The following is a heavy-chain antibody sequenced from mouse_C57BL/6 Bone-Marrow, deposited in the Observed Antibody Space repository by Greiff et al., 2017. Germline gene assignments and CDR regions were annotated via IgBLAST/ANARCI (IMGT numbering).Heavy chain of an antibody. CDR1: GYTFTSYW. V-gene: IGHV1-59*01. Sequence: QVQLKQPGAELVRPGTSVKLSCKASGYTFTSYWMHWVKQRLGQGLEWIGVIDPSDSYTNYNQKFKGKATLTVDTSSSTAYMQLSSLTSEDSAVYYCARSRGNYYFDYWGQGTTLTVSS. J-gene: IGHJ2*01. CDR3: ARSRGNYYFDY. CDR2: IDPSDSYT. D-gene: IGHD2-1*01.